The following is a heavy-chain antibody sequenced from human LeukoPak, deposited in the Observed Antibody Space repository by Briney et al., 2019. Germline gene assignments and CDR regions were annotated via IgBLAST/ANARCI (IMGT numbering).Heavy chain of an antibody. CDR1: GYSISSGYY. V-gene: IGHV4-38-2*02. CDR2: IYHSGST. D-gene: IGHD5-18*01. CDR3: ARAADTAMVDY. J-gene: IGHJ4*02. Sequence: SETLSLTCTVSGYSISSGYYWGWIRQPPGKGLEWIGSIYHSGSTYYNPSLKSRVTISVDTSKNQFSLKLSSVTAADTAVYYCARAADTAMVDYWGQGTLVTVSS.